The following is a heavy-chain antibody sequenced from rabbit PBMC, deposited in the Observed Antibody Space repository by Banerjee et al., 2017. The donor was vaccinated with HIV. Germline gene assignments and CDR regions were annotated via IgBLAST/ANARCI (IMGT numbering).Heavy chain of an antibody. J-gene: IGHJ4*01. V-gene: IGHV1S7*01. CDR3: ARGDSSYSYYFNL. CDR2: IDPVFGST. D-gene: IGHD8-1*01. CDR1: GFDFSSYY. Sequence: QLKESGGGLVQPGGSLKLSCKASGFDFSSYYMSWVRQAPGKGLEWIGYIDPVFGSTYYASWVNGRFTISSHNAQNTLYLQLNSLTAADTATYFCARGDSSYSYYFNLWGPGTLVTVS.